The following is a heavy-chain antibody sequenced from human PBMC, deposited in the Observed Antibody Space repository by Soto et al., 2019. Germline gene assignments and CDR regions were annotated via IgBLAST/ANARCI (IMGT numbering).Heavy chain of an antibody. J-gene: IGHJ3*01. CDR1: GFTFTNYG. Sequence: EVQLLESGGGLARPGESLRLSCTASGFTFTNYGMNWFRQAPGKGLEWVSVISESGANTYYADSVQGRFTMSRDNSKNTLYLQMNSLRADDTAIYYCVREDSDVHSRGSFDFWGRGTMVTVSS. CDR2: ISESGANT. D-gene: IGHD5-12*01. CDR3: VREDSDVHSRGSFDF. V-gene: IGHV3-23*01.